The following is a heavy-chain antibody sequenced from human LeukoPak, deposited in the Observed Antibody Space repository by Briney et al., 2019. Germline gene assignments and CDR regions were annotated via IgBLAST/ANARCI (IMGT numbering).Heavy chain of an antibody. Sequence: GGSLRLSCAASGFTFSSYAMHWVRQAPGEGLEYVSAISSNGGSTYYANSVKGRFTISRDNSKNTLYLQMGSLRAEDMAVYYCARAMSSSWRGYWFDPWGQGTLVTVSS. D-gene: IGHD6-13*01. V-gene: IGHV3-64*01. CDR2: ISSNGGST. CDR1: GFTFSSYA. CDR3: ARAMSSSWRGYWFDP. J-gene: IGHJ5*02.